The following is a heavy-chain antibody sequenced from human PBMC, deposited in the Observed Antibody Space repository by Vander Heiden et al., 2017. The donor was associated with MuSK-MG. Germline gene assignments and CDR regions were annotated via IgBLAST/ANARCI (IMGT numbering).Heavy chain of an antibody. D-gene: IGHD6-13*01. CDR3: ARGSSSSWSEPYYYYYMDV. CDR2: IIPILGIA. Sequence: QVPLVQSGAEVKKPGSSVKVSCKASGGTFSSYAISWVRQAPGQGLEWMGGIIPILGIANYAQKFQGRVTITADKSTSTAYMELSSLRSEDTAVYYCARGSSSSWSEPYYYYYMDVWGKGTTVTVSS. CDR1: GGTFSSYA. V-gene: IGHV1-69*10. J-gene: IGHJ6*03.